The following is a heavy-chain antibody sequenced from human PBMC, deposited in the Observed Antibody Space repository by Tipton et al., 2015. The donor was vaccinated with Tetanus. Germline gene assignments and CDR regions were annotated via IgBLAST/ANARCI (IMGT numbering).Heavy chain of an antibody. V-gene: IGHV3-53*01. D-gene: IGHD2-21*02. CDR1: GFTVSSNY. CDR2: IYSGGST. J-gene: IGHJ3*02. Sequence: SLRLSCAASGFTVSSNYMSWVRQAPGKGLEWVSVIYSGGSTYYADSVKGRFTISRDNSKNTLYLQMNSLRAEDTAVYYCARVQAARSYCGGDCYGAFDIWGQGTTVTVSS. CDR3: ARVQAARSYCGGDCYGAFDI.